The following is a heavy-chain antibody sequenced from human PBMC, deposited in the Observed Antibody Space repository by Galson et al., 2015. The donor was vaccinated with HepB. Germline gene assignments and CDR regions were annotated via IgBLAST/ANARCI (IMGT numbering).Heavy chain of an antibody. J-gene: IGHJ4*02. V-gene: IGHV3-30-3*01. Sequence: SLRLSCAASGFTFSSYAMHWVRQAPGKGLEWVAVISYDGSNKYYADSVKGRFTISRDNSKNTLYLQMNSLRAEDTAVYYCARVLQPLPGDYWGQGTLVTVSS. CDR3: ARVLQPLPGDY. CDR2: ISYDGSNK. CDR1: GFTFSSYA. D-gene: IGHD6-25*01.